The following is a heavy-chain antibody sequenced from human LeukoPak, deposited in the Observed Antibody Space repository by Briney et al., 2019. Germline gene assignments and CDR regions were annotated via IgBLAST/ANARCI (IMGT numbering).Heavy chain of an antibody. CDR1: GGTFSSYA. Sequence: ASVKVSCKASGGTFSSYAISWVRQAPGQGLEWMGGIIPIFGTANYAQRFQGRVTITADESTSTAYMELSSLRSEDTAVYYCARDRSWTRYCSSTSCYTWYFDYWGQGTLVTVSS. CDR3: ARDRSWTRYCSSTSCYTWYFDY. D-gene: IGHD2-2*02. J-gene: IGHJ4*02. V-gene: IGHV1-69*13. CDR2: IIPIFGTA.